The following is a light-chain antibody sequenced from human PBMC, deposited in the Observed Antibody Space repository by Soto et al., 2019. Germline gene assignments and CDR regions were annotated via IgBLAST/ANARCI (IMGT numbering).Light chain of an antibody. CDR3: HQYAYAPLT. CDR2: NAS. CDR1: QTVGRNY. V-gene: IGKV3-20*01. Sequence: EIVLTQSPGPLSLSPGERATLSCRASQTVGRNYLAWYQQRPGQAPRLLIYNASNRAAGAPDRFSGSGSGTGFSLTISGLEPEDFAVYYCHQYAYAPLTFGGGTKVEI. J-gene: IGKJ4*01.